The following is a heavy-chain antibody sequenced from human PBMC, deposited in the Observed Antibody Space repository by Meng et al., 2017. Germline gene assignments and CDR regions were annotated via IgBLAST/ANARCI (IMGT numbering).Heavy chain of an antibody. D-gene: IGHD6-6*01. CDR2: INHSGGT. CDR1: GGSFSGYY. CDR3: ARRRGGSSDWFDP. V-gene: IGHV4-34*01. Sequence: QGQLQQWGARLLKPSETLSLTVAVYGGSFSGYYWSWIRQPPGKGLEWIGEINHSGGTNYNPSLKSRVTISVDTSKNQFSLKLSSVTAADTAVYYCARRRGGSSDWFDPWGQGTLVTVSS. J-gene: IGHJ5*02.